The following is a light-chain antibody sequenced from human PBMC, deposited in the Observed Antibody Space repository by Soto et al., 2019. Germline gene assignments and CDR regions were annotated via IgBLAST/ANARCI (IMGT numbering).Light chain of an antibody. CDR2: GAS. Sequence: EIVLTQSPATLSVSPGERVTLSCRASQSVDINLAWYQQKPGQAPRLVIYGASTRATDMPGTFSGSGSGTEFTLTISSLQSEDFAVYYCQQYNNWPPRITFGQGTRMEIK. CDR1: QSVDIN. CDR3: QQYNNWPPRIT. J-gene: IGKJ5*01. V-gene: IGKV3-15*01.